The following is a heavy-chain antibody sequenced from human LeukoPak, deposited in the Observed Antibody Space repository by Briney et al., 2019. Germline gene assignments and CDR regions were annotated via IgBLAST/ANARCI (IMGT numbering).Heavy chain of an antibody. CDR2: IIPIFGTA. CDR1: GGTFSSYA. J-gene: IGHJ5*02. CDR3: ARDAPYYHDSSGYYPAMYWFDP. D-gene: IGHD3-22*01. V-gene: IGHV1-69*13. Sequence: TSVKVSCKASGGTFSSYAISWVRQAPGQGLEWMGGIIPIFGTAKYAQKFQGRVTITADESTSTAYMELSSLRSEDTAVYYCARDAPYYHDSSGYYPAMYWFDPWGQGTLVTVSS.